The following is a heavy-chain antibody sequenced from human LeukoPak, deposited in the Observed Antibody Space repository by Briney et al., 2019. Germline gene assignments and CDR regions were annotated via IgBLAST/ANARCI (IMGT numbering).Heavy chain of an antibody. CDR3: ASATTSSSLPSLGY. D-gene: IGHD2-2*01. V-gene: IGHV1-69*06. CDR1: GYTFTSYD. Sequence: ASVKVSCKASGYTFTSYDINWVRQATGQGLEWMGGIIPIFGTANYAQKFQGRVTITADKSTSTAYMELSSLRSEDTAAYYCASATTSSSLPSLGYWGQGTLVTVSS. J-gene: IGHJ4*02. CDR2: IIPIFGTA.